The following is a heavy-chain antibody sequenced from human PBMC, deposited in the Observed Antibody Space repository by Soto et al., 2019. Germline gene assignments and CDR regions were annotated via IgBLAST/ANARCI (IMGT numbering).Heavy chain of an antibody. J-gene: IGHJ4*02. Sequence: SQTLSLTCAISGDSVSSNTAACDWISSSPSRGLEWLGRTYYRSNWRHDYAVSVKSRITVNPDTSKNHFSLQLNSVTPDDTAVYYCARGVAGSGFDLWGQGTLVTVSS. CDR1: GDSVSSNTAA. V-gene: IGHV6-1*01. CDR3: ARGVAGSGFDL. D-gene: IGHD6-19*01. CDR2: TYYRSNWRH.